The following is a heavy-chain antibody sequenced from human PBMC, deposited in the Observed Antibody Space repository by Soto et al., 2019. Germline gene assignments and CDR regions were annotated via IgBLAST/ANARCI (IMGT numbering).Heavy chain of an antibody. V-gene: IGHV4-34*01. Sequence: SETLSLTCAVYGGSFSGYYWSWIRQPPGKGLEWIGEINHSGSTNYNPSLKSRVTISVDTSKNQFSLKLSSVTAADTAVYYCARGRSDYGDYSQGYWGQGTLVTVSS. J-gene: IGHJ4*02. CDR3: ARGRSDYGDYSQGY. D-gene: IGHD4-17*01. CDR2: INHSGST. CDR1: GGSFSGYY.